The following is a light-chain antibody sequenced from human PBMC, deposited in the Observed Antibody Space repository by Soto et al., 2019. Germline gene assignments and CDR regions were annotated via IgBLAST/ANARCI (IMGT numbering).Light chain of an antibody. V-gene: IGLV1-47*01. J-gene: IGLJ2*01. Sequence: QSVLTQPPSASGTPGQRVTISCSGSSSNIGSNYVYWYQQLPGTAPKLLIYRNNQRPSGVPDRFSGSKSGTSASLAISGLRSGDEADYYCAAWGDSLSGPVFGGGTKLT. CDR1: SSNIGSNY. CDR2: RNN. CDR3: AAWGDSLSGPV.